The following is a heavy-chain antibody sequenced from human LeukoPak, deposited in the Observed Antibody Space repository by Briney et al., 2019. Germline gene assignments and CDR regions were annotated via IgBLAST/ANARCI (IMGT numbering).Heavy chain of an antibody. J-gene: IGHJ6*02. D-gene: IGHD5-12*01. V-gene: IGHV5-51*01. CDR1: ADTFTNYW. Sequence: SLQISCKLSADTFTNYWIAWVRQMPGKGLEWMGIIYPGDSETRYWPSFQGQVTISADKSISTAYLQWSSLKASDTAMYYCARPMYSGYENYYYGMDVWGQGTTVTVSS. CDR2: IYPGDSET. CDR3: ARPMYSGYENYYYGMDV.